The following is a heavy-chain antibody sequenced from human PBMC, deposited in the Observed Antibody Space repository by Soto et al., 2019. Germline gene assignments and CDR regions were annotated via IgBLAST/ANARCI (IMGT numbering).Heavy chain of an antibody. CDR2: IYHSGST. CDR3: ARVPDY. V-gene: IGHV4-30-2*01. Sequence: SETLSLTCVVSGGSINSGGYSGSWYRQPPGKGLEWIGYIYHSGSTYYNPSLKSRVAISVDRSKNQFSLKLSSVTAADTAVYYCARVPDYWGQGALVTVSS. J-gene: IGHJ4*02. CDR1: GGSINSGGYS.